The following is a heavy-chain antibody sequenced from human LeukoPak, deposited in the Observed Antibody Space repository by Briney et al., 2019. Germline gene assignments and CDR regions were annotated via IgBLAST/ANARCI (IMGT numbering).Heavy chain of an antibody. CDR3: ARQSSITMIVVVMPVEFDY. J-gene: IGHJ4*02. CDR2: IYYSGST. Sequence: SETLSLTCTVSGGSISSYYWGWIRQPPGKGLEWIGSIYYSGSTYYNPSLKSRVTISVDTSKNQFSLKLSSVTAADTAVYYCARQSSITMIVVVMPVEFDYWGQGTLVTVSS. CDR1: GGSISSYY. V-gene: IGHV4-39*01. D-gene: IGHD3-22*01.